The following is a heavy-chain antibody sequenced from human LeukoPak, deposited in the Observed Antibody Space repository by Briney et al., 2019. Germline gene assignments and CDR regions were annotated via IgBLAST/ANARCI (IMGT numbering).Heavy chain of an antibody. CDR3: AKDLTFGGVIAY. CDR2: ISGSSGST. Sequence: GGSLRLSCAASGFTFSSYAMSWVRQAPGKGLEWVSAISGSSGSTYYADSVKGRFTISRDNSKNTLYLQMNSLRAEDTAVYYCAKDLTFGGVIAYWGQGTLVTVSS. J-gene: IGHJ4*02. V-gene: IGHV3-23*01. CDR1: GFTFSSYA. D-gene: IGHD3-16*02.